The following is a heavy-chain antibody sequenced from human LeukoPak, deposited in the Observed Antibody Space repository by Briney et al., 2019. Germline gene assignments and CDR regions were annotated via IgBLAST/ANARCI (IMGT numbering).Heavy chain of an antibody. CDR2: INAGNGNT. Sequence: ASVKVSCKASGYTFTTYYIHWVRQAPGQGLEWMGWINAGNGNTKYSQKFQGRVTITRDTSASTAYMELSSLRSEDTAVYYCARGYCSSTSCFYFDYWGQGTLVTVSS. CDR3: ARGYCSSTSCFYFDY. CDR1: GYTFTTYY. V-gene: IGHV1-3*01. D-gene: IGHD2-2*01. J-gene: IGHJ4*02.